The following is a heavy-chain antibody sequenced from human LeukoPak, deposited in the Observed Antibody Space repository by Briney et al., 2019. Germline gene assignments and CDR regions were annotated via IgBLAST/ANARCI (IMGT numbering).Heavy chain of an antibody. V-gene: IGHV4-38-2*02. Sequence: SETLSLTCTVSGYSISSGYYWGWIRQPPGKGLEWIGSIYHSGSTYYNPSLKSRVTISVDTSKNQFSLKLSSVTAADTAVYYCAREYSSSHVIDYWGQGTLVTVSS. D-gene: IGHD6-6*01. CDR2: IYHSGST. J-gene: IGHJ4*02. CDR1: GYSISSGYY. CDR3: AREYSSSHVIDY.